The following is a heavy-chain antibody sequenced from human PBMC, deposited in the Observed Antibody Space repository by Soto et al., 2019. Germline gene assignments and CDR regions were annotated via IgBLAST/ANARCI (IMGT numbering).Heavy chain of an antibody. D-gene: IGHD6-13*01. J-gene: IGHJ3*02. CDR1: GFTVSGYY. Sequence: QVQLLESGGGLVKPGGSLRLSCAASGFTVSGYYMSWIRQAPGKGLEWISYISSDSRHTNHADSVKGRFTISRDNAKNSLYLQMNSLRAEDTAVDFCATGQQVRMADIWGQGTMVTVSS. CDR2: ISSDSRHT. CDR3: ATGQQVRMADI. V-gene: IGHV3-11*03.